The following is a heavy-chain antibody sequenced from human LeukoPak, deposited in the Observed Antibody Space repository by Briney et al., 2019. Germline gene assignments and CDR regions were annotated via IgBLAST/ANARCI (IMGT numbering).Heavy chain of an antibody. CDR3: ARIVRAGAYCGGDCYTFDY. J-gene: IGHJ4*02. V-gene: IGHV4-39*01. CDR2: IYYSGST. CDR1: GGSFSSYY. D-gene: IGHD2-21*02. Sequence: PSETLSLTCAVYGGSFSSYYWGWIRQPPGKGLEWIGSIYYSGSTYYNPSLKSRVTISVDTSKNQFSLKLSSVTAADTAVYYCARIVRAGAYCGGDCYTFDYWGQGTLVTVSS.